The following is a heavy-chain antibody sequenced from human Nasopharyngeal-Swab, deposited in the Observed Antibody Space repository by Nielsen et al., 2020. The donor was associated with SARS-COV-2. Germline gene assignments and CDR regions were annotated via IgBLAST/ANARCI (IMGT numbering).Heavy chain of an antibody. D-gene: IGHD5-24*01. J-gene: IGHJ4*02. Sequence: WVRQAPGQGVEWMGGVNPSGGATQYAQKFQGRVTMTSDTSTSTVYVELGSLRSDDTAVYYCARDRDGYNLGTGDYWGQGTLVTVSS. V-gene: IGHV1-46*01. CDR2: VNPSGGAT. CDR3: ARDRDGYNLGTGDY.